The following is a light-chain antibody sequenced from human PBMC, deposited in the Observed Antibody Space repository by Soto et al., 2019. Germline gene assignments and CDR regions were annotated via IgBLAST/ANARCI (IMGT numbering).Light chain of an antibody. J-gene: IGKJ1*01. CDR2: QIS. CDR3: VQFSHFPRT. V-gene: IGKV2-24*01. Sequence: DIVLTQTPLSSPVTLGQPASISCRSSQNLVYSDGNTYLSWLQQRPGQPPRLLIYQISNRFSGVQDRFSGSGAGTDFTLTISRVEAEDVGIYSCVQFSHFPRTFGQGTKVEIK. CDR1: QNLVYSDGNTY.